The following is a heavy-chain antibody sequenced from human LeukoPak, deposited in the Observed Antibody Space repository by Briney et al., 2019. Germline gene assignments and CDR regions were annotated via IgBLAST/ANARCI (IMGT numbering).Heavy chain of an antibody. CDR3: ATPLTGGTSRKDY. D-gene: IGHD3-9*01. Sequence: GGSLRLTCAASGFTFSSYAMSWVRQAPGKGLEWVSAISGSGGSTYYADSVKGRFTISRDNSKNTLYLQMNSLRAEDTAVYYCATPLTGGTSRKDYWGQGTLVTVSS. CDR2: ISGSGGST. V-gene: IGHV3-23*01. CDR1: GFTFSSYA. J-gene: IGHJ4*02.